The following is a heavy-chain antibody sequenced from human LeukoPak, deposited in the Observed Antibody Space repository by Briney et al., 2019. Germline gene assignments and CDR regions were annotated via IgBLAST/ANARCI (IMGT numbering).Heavy chain of an antibody. D-gene: IGHD2-2*01. Sequence: GGSLRLSCAASVFTFSSCSMNWVRQAPGKGLEWVSFISSSSSTIYYTDSVRGRSTISRDNAKNSLYLQMNSLRDEDTAVYYCARDSRYCSSANCYFDYWGQGTLVTVSS. CDR2: ISSSSSTI. CDR3: ARDSRYCSSANCYFDY. V-gene: IGHV3-48*02. CDR1: VFTFSSCS. J-gene: IGHJ4*02.